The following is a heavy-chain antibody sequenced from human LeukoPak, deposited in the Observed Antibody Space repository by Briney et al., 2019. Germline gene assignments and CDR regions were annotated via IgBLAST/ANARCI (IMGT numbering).Heavy chain of an antibody. CDR1: GDSISSGDYY. V-gene: IGHV4-61*02. CDR2: ISSSGST. J-gene: IGHJ3*02. Sequence: SETLSLTCTVSGDSISSGDYYWSWIRQPAGKGLEWIGRISSSGSTNYNPSLKSRVTISVDTSTNQFSLKLSSVTAADTAVYYCARAWKGSDGRTDAFDIWGQGTMVTVSS. CDR3: ARAWKGSDGRTDAFDI. D-gene: IGHD2-15*01.